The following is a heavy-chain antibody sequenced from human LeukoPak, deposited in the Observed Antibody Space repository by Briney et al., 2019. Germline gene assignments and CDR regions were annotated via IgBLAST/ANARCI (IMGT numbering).Heavy chain of an antibody. CDR1: GFTFSSYG. J-gene: IGHJ4*02. D-gene: IGHD3-10*01. V-gene: IGHV3-30*02. CDR2: IHFDGSNK. CDR3: AKSILFTGLY. Sequence: GGSLRLSCAASGFTFSSYGMHWVRQAPGKGLEWVAFIHFDGSNKYYADSVKGRFTISRDNSKNTLYLQMNSLRPKDTAVYYCAKSILFTGLYWGQGTLVTVSS.